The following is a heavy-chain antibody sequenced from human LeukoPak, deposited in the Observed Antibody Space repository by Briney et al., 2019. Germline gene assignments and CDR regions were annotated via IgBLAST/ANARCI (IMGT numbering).Heavy chain of an antibody. D-gene: IGHD5-24*01. CDR1: GYTFTAYC. V-gene: IGHV1-2*02. Sequence: ASVKVSCKASGYTFTAYCMHWVRQAPGQGLEWMGWINPNSGGTNYAQKFQGRVTMTRDTSISTAYMELSGLTSDDTAVVYCARVGTGYNVGYFDYWGQGSLVTVST. J-gene: IGHJ4*02. CDR2: INPNSGGT. CDR3: ARVGTGYNVGYFDY.